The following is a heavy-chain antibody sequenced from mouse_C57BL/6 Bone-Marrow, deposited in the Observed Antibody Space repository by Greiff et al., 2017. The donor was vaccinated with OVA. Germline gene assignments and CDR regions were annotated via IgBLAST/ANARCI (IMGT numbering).Heavy chain of an antibody. CDR1: GFTFSDFY. J-gene: IGHJ3*01. D-gene: IGHD2-4*01. CDR3: ARDGSASDDWAWFAY. CDR2: SRNKANDYTT. Sequence: EVMLVESGGGLVQSGRSLRLSCATSGFTFSDFYMEWVRQAPGKGLEWIAASRNKANDYTTEYSASVKGRFIVSRDTSQSILYLQMNALRADDTAIYYCARDGSASDDWAWFAYWGQGTLVTVSA. V-gene: IGHV7-1*01.